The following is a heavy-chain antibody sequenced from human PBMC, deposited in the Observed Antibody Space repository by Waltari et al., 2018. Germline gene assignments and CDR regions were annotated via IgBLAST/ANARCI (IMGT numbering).Heavy chain of an antibody. J-gene: IGHJ5*02. CDR2: IYYSWST. Sequence: QVQLQESGPGLVKPSETLSLTCTVSGGSISSYYWSWIRQPPGKGLEWIGYIYYSWSTNYTPSLKSRVTISVDTSKNQFSLKLSSVTAADTAVYYCARDRTWSIVGATGWFDPWGQGTLVTVSS. D-gene: IGHD1-26*01. CDR3: ARDRTWSIVGATGWFDP. CDR1: GGSISSYY. V-gene: IGHV4-59*01.